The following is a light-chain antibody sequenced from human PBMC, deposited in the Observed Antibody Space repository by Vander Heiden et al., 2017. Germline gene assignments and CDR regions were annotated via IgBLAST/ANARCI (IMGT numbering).Light chain of an antibody. CDR3: QRYANLPRT. CDR1: QDISNY. CDR2: DAS. Sequence: IQMTQSPSSLSASVGDRVTITCQASQDISNYLNWYQQKPGKAPKLLIYDASNLETGVPSRFSGSGSGTDFTFTISSLQPEDIATYYCQRYANLPRTFGQGTKLEIK. J-gene: IGKJ2*01. V-gene: IGKV1-33*01.